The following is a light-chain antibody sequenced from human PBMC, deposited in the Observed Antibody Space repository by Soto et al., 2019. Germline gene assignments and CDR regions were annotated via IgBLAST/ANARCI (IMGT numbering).Light chain of an antibody. Sequence: EIVLTQSPATLSLSPGERAALSVRASQSVSSYLAWYQQKPGQAPRLLIYDASNRATGIPARFSGSGSGTDFTLTISSLEPEDFAVYYCQQRSNWPSWTFGQGTKVDIK. CDR1: QSVSSY. J-gene: IGKJ1*01. CDR2: DAS. V-gene: IGKV3-11*01. CDR3: QQRSNWPSWT.